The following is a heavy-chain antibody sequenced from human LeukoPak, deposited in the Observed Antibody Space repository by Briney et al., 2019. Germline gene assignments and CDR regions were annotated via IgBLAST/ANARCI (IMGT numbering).Heavy chain of an antibody. D-gene: IGHD3-3*02. CDR3: ASLSRKGFDY. CDR1: GGSISSTNW. V-gene: IGHV4-4*02. CDR2: IHHSGST. J-gene: IGHJ4*02. Sequence: SETLSLTCAVSGGSISSTNWWSWVRQPQGKGLEWIGEIHHSGSTNYNPSLKSRVTISVDNSKNQFSLELNFATAADTAVYYCASLSRKGFDYWGQGTLVTV.